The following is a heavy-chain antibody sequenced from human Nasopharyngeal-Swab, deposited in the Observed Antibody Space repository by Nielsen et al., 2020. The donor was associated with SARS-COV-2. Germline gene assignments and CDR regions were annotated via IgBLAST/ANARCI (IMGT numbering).Heavy chain of an antibody. V-gene: IGHV5-10-1*01. J-gene: IGHJ6*02. CDR2: IDPSDSYS. CDR3: ARRSFYYGSGTVRGMDV. CDR1: GYSFSSYW. D-gene: IGHD3-10*01. Sequence: GESLKISCKGSGYSFSSYWISWVRQMPGKGLEWMGIIDPSDSYSNYSPSFQGHVTISVDKSLSTAFLQWSSLKASDTAVYYCARRSFYYGSGTVRGMDVWGQGTMVTVSS.